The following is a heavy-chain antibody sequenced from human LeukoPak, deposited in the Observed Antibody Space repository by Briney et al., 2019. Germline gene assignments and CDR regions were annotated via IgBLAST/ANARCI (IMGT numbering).Heavy chain of an antibody. J-gene: IGHJ4*02. CDR2: ISAYNGNT. CDR3: ARVFITTVTGADY. CDR1: ASTFTIYG. Sequence: ASVKVSFTSSASTFTIYGISWIRLAPGQGLEWMGWISAYNGNTNYAQKLQGRVTMTTDTSTSTAYMELRSLSSDDTAVYYCARVFITTVTGADYCGQGTLVTVSS. V-gene: IGHV1-18*01. D-gene: IGHD4-17*01.